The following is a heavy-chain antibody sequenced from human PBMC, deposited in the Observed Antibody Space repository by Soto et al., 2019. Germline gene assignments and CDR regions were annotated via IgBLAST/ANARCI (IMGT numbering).Heavy chain of an antibody. CDR2: INAGNGNT. D-gene: IGHD3-16*01. V-gene: IGHV1-3*01. CDR1: GYTFTSYA. J-gene: IGHJ4*02. CDR3: GRGLNVCYSDY. Sequence: ASVKVSCKASGYTFTSYAMHWVRQAPGQRLEWMGWINAGNGNTKYSQKFQGRVTITRDTSASTAYMELSSLRSEDTAVYYCGRGLNVCYSDYWGQGPMVTVSS.